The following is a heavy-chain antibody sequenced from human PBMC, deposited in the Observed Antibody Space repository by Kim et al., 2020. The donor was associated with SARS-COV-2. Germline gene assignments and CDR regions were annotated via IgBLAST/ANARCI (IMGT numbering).Heavy chain of an antibody. Sequence: ASVKVSCKASGYTFTSYDINWVRQATGQGLEWMGWMNPNSGNTGYAQKFQGRVTMTRNTSISTAYMELSSLRSEGTAVYYCATYYYGSGSYFAWGQGTLVTVSS. CDR2: MNPNSGNT. J-gene: IGHJ5*02. V-gene: IGHV1-8*01. CDR1: GYTFTSYD. D-gene: IGHD3-10*01. CDR3: ATYYYGSGSYFA.